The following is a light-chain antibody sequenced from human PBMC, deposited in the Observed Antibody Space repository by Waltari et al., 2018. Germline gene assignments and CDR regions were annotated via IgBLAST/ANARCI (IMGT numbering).Light chain of an antibody. J-gene: IGKJ1*01. V-gene: IGKV3-20*01. CDR2: GSS. CDR3: QLYLRLPVT. CDR1: QSVTRS. Sequence: EIVLTQSPGTLSLSPGESATLSCRTSQSVTRSLAWYQQKHGQAPRHLSYGSSNRATGIPDRFSGGGSGTDFSLTISSLEPEDFAVYYCQLYLRLPVTFGHGTKVEV.